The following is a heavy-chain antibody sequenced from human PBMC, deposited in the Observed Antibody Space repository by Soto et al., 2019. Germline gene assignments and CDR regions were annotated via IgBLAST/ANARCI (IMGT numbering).Heavy chain of an antibody. V-gene: IGHV3-48*03. Sequence: GSLRLSCAASGFTFSSYEMNWVRQAPGKGLEWVSYISSSGSTIYYADSVKGRFTISRDNAKNSLYLQMNSLRAEDTAVYYCARDHKGGYYYYGMDVWGQGTPVTVSS. CDR2: ISSSGSTI. CDR3: ARDHKGGYYYYGMDV. J-gene: IGHJ6*02. CDR1: GFTFSSYE.